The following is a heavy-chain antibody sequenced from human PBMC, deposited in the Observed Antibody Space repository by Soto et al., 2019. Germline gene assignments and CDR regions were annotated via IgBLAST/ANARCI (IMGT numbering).Heavy chain of an antibody. CDR3: ARPERGDGYNYPHGGFGY. CDR2: IYYSGST. J-gene: IGHJ4*02. D-gene: IGHD5-12*01. V-gene: IGHV4-39*01. Sequence: QLQLQESGPGLVKPSETLSLTCTVSGGSISSSSYYWGWIRQPPGKGLEWIGSIYYSGSTYYNPSLKSRVTISVDTSKNQFSLKLSSVTAADTAVYYCARPERGDGYNYPHGGFGYWGQGTLVTVSS. CDR1: GGSISSSSYY.